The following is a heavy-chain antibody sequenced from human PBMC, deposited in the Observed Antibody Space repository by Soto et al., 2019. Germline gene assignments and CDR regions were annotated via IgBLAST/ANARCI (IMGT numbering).Heavy chain of an antibody. V-gene: IGHV4-31*03. CDR1: GVTIISGGYY. CDR2: IFYSGTT. J-gene: IGHJ5*02. Sequence: TSETLSLTCTVSGVTIISGGYYWSWIRQHPGKGLEWIGYIFYSGTTYYNPSLKSRVTISVDTSKNQFSLKLSSVTAADTAVYYCARSVDPWGQGTLVTVSS. CDR3: ARSVDP.